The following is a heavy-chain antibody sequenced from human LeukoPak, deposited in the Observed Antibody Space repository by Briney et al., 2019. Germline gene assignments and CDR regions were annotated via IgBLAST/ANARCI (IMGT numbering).Heavy chain of an antibody. J-gene: IGHJ6*03. CDR3: ARRYQWSYYYMDV. CDR2: INHSGST. CDR1: GGSFSGHY. V-gene: IGHV4-34*01. Sequence: PSETLSLTCAVYGGSFSGHYWTWIRQPPGKGLEWIGEINHSGSTNYNPSLKSRATISIDTSKNQFSLKLSSVTAADAAVYYCARRYQWSYYYMDVWGTGTTVTLFS. D-gene: IGHD6-19*01.